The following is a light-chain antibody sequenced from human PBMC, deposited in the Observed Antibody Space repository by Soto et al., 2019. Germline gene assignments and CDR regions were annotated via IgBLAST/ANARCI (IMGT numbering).Light chain of an antibody. CDR1: QSVSIY. CDR3: QQRSNGFT. Sequence: EIVLTQSPVTLSLSPGERATLSCRASQSVSIYLAWYQQKPGQAPRLLIYDASNRATGIPARFSGSGSGTDFTLTISSLEPEDFAVYYCQQRSNGFTFGPGTKVDIK. J-gene: IGKJ3*01. CDR2: DAS. V-gene: IGKV3-11*01.